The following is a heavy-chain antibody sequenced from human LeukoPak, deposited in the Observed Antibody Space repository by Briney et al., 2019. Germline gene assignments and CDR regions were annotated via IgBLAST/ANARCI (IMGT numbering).Heavy chain of an antibody. J-gene: IGHJ4*02. D-gene: IGHD3-3*01. CDR3: ARGLYDYYFDY. Sequence: PSETLSLTCTVSGGSISGFYWSWIRQPPGKGLEWIGYIYYTGSTNYNPSLKSRVTISVDTSKNQFSLKLSSVTAADTAVYYCARGLYDYYFDYWGQGTLVTVSS. CDR1: GGSISGFY. V-gene: IGHV4-59*12. CDR2: IYYTGST.